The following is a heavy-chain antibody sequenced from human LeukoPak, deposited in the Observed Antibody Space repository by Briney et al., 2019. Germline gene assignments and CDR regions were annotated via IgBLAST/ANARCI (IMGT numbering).Heavy chain of an antibody. D-gene: IGHD4-17*01. CDR3: AKYSFGYDYGDYYFDY. J-gene: IGHJ4*02. CDR2: IIPSGHTT. V-gene: IGHV3-23*01. CDR1: GFTFSSHG. Sequence: GGSLRLSCAASGFTFSSHGMNWVRQAPGKGLEWVSGIIPSGHTTYYADSVRGRFTISRDNSKNTLYLQMNSLRAEDTAVYYCAKYSFGYDYGDYYFDYWGQGTLVTVSS.